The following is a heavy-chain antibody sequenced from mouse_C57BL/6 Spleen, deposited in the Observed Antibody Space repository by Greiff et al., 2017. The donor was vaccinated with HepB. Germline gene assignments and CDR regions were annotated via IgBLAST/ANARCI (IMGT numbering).Heavy chain of an antibody. D-gene: IGHD1-1*01. J-gene: IGHJ1*03. CDR1: GYSITSGYY. CDR2: ISYDGSN. CDR3: ARGGYYYGSSYRWYFDV. Sequence: VQLQQSGPGLVKPSQSLSLTCSVTGYSITSGYYWNWIRQFPGNKLEWMGYISYDGSNNYNPSLKNRISITRDTSKNQFFLKLNSVTTEDTATYYCARGGYYYGSSYRWYFDVWGTGTTVTVSS. V-gene: IGHV3-6*01.